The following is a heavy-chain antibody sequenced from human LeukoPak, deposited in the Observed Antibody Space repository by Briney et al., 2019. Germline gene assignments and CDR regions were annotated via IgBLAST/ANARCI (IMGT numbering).Heavy chain of an antibody. CDR2: ISYDGSNK. CDR1: GFTFSSYA. Sequence: GGSLRLSCAASGFTFSSYAMHWVRRAPGKGLVWVVVISYDGSNKYYADSVKGRFTISRDNSKNTLYLQMNSLRAEDTAVYYCARDPEVGATQPFDYWGQGTLVTVSS. V-gene: IGHV3-30*04. D-gene: IGHD1-26*01. CDR3: ARDPEVGATQPFDY. J-gene: IGHJ4*02.